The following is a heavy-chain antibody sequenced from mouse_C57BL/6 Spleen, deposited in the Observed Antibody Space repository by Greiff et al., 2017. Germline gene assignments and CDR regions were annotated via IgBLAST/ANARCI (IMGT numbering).Heavy chain of an antibody. D-gene: IGHD1-1*01. CDR3: ARSGIYYYGSNDY. Sequence: VQLQQSGAELVKPGASVKLSCKASGYTFTSYWMHWVKQRPGQGLEWIGMIHPNSGSTNYNEKFKSKATLTVDKSSSTAYMQLSSLTSEDSAVYYCARSGIYYYGSNDYWGQGTTLTVSS. CDR2: IHPNSGST. J-gene: IGHJ2*01. CDR1: GYTFTSYW. V-gene: IGHV1-64*01.